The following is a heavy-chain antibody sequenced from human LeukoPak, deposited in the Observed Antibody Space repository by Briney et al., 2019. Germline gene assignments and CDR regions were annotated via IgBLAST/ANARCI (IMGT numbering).Heavy chain of an antibody. CDR2: IYYSGST. V-gene: IGHV4-59*01. CDR3: ARYSYGSGIDY. D-gene: IGHD5-18*01. J-gene: IGHJ4*02. Sequence: SEALPLTCAVYGRSFSGYYWSWIRQPPGKGLEWIGYIYYSGSTNYNPSLKSRVTISVDTSKNQFSLKLSPVTAADTAVYYCARYSYGSGIDYWGQGTLVTVSS. CDR1: GRSFSGYY.